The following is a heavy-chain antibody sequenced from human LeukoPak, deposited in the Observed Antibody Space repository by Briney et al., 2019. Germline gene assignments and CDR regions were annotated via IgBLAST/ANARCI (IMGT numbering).Heavy chain of an antibody. V-gene: IGHV4-34*01. D-gene: IGHD2-2*01. CDR3: ARGRRRQYQLLRSWFDP. CDR1: GGSFSGYY. J-gene: IGHJ5*02. CDR2: INHSGST. Sequence: ETLSLTCAVYGGSFSGYYWSWIRQPPGKGLEWIGEINHSGSTNYNPSLKSRVTISVDTSKNQFSLKLSSVTAADTAVYYCARGRRRQYQLLRSWFDPWGQGTLVTVSS.